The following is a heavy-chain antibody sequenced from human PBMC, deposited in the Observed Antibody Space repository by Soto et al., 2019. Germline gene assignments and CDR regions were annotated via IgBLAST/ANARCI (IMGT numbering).Heavy chain of an antibody. CDR1: GFSFSTYS. CDR2: ISSSSSTI. CDR3: ARALSSSSWAFDY. Sequence: EVQLVESGGGLVQPGGSLRLSCAASGFSFSTYSINWVRQAPGKGLEWVSYISSSSSTIYYADSVKGRFTISRDNAKNSLYLQMNSLRPEDTAVYYCARALSSSSWAFDYWGQGTLVTVSS. D-gene: IGHD6-13*01. J-gene: IGHJ4*02. V-gene: IGHV3-48*01.